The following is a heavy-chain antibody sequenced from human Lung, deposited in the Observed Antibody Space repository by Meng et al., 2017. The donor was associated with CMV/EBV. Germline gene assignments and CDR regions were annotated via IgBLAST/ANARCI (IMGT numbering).Heavy chain of an antibody. CDR1: GYKFTTYH. CDR3: ARGPYSGSYDFDY. J-gene: IGHJ4*02. CDR2: ISAYNGNT. V-gene: IGHV1-18*04. Sequence: ASVXVSXKASGYKFTTYHLSWVRQAPGQGLEWMGWISAYNGNTNYAQKLQGRVTMTTDTSTSTAYMELRSLRSDDTAVYYCARGPYSGSYDFDYWGQGTLVTVSS. D-gene: IGHD1-26*01.